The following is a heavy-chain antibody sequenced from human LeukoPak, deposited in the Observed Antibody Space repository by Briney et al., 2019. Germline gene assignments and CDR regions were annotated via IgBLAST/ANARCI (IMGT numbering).Heavy chain of an antibody. CDR3: ARGYWAAAAGIDY. Sequence: SETLSLTCTVSDGSISSYYWSCIRQPPGKGLEWIGDIDHSGSTNYNPSLKSRVTISVDTSKNQFSLKLSSVTAADTAVYYCARGYWAAAAGIDYWGQGTLVTVSS. CDR2: IDHSGST. CDR1: DGSISSYY. J-gene: IGHJ4*02. D-gene: IGHD6-13*01. V-gene: IGHV4-59*12.